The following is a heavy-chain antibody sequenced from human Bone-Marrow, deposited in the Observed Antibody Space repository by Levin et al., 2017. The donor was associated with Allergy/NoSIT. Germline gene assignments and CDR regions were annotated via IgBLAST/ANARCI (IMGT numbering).Heavy chain of an antibody. CDR2: IKTNTDGGGT. Sequence: GESLKISCAASGFTFSNAWMIWVRQAPGKGLEWVGRIKTNTDGGGTDYAAPVKGRFTISRHDSENMVYLQMNSLKAEDTAVYYCTAGGEHSYGAPIEYWGQGALVTVSS. CDR3: TAGGEHSYGAPIEY. CDR1: GFTFSNAW. J-gene: IGHJ4*02. V-gene: IGHV3-15*01. D-gene: IGHD5-18*01.